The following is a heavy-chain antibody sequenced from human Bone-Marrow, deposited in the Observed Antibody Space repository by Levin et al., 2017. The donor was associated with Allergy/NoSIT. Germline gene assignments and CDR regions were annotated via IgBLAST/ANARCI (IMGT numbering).Heavy chain of an antibody. V-gene: IGHV4-59*08. CDR3: ARLSGGPFDY. D-gene: IGHD2-15*01. Sequence: RSQTLSLTCTISGGSMNNFYWSWIRQFPGKGLESIGFISYSGSTTYTPSLNSRVTISLDMSMNQFSLNLTSVTAADTAVYFCARLSGGPFDYWGQGIMVTVSS. CDR2: ISYSGST. CDR1: GGSMNNFY. J-gene: IGHJ4*02.